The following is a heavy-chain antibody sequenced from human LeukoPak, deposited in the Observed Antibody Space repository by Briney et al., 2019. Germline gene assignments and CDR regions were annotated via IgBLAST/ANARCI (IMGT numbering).Heavy chain of an antibody. V-gene: IGHV4-34*01. CDR3: ARFPGGAEYRHYYYMDV. Sequence: SETLSLTCAVYGGSFSGYYWSWIRQPPGKGLEWIGEINHSGSTNYNPSLESRVTVSVDTSKNQFSLKLSSVTAADTAVYYCARFPGGAEYRHYYYMDVWGTGTTVTVSS. J-gene: IGHJ6*03. CDR1: GGSFSGYY. D-gene: IGHD1-14*01. CDR2: INHSGST.